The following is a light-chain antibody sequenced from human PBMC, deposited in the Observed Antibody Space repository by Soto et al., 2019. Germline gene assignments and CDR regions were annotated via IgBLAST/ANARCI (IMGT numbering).Light chain of an antibody. CDR3: CSYAGSYSYA. CDR1: SSDVGGFNS. Sequence: QSALTQPRSVSGSPGQSVTISCTGTSSDVGGFNSVSWYQQHPGKVPKLMIYDVNKRPSGVPDRFSGSKSGSTASLTISGLQAEDEADYYCCSYAGSYSYAFATGTKVTVL. CDR2: DVN. J-gene: IGLJ1*01. V-gene: IGLV2-11*01.